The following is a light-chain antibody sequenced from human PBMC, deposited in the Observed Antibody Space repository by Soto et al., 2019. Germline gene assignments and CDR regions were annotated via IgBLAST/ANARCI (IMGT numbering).Light chain of an antibody. CDR3: QTYNSAPPT. V-gene: IGKV1-27*01. CDR2: AAS. CDR1: QGISKY. J-gene: IGKJ2*01. Sequence: DIQMTQSPSSLSASVGDRVTITCRASQGISKYLAWYQQKPGKGPKLLIYAASTLQSGVPSRFSGSGSGTDFTLTISSLQPEDVATYYCQTYNSAPPTFGQGTKLEIK.